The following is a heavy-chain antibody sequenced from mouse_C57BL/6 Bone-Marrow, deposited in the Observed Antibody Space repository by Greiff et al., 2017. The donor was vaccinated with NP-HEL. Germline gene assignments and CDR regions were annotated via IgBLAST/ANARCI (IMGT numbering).Heavy chain of an antibody. Sequence: EVKLQESGPGLVKPSQSLSLTCSVTGYSITSGYYWNWIRQFPGNKLEWMGYISYDGSNNYNPSLKNRISITRDTSKNQFFLKLNSVTTEDTATYYCARDLYYYGSKEGYWGQGTTLTVSS. D-gene: IGHD1-1*01. CDR2: ISYDGSN. J-gene: IGHJ2*01. CDR3: ARDLYYYGSKEGY. CDR1: GYSITSGYY. V-gene: IGHV3-6*01.